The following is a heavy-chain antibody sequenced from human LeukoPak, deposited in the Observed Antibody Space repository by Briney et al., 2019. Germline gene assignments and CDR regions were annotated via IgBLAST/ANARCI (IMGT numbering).Heavy chain of an antibody. J-gene: IGHJ6*02. D-gene: IGHD3-3*01. Sequence: GASVKVSCKASGYNFNNYGFSWVRQAPGQGLEWMGWISVYNGNAEYAEQFQGRIIMTTDTSTSTVYMELQSLRSDDTAVYYCARDLEVWDFWSGYDAPYYYGMDVWGHGTTVTVSS. CDR1: GYNFNNYG. CDR3: ARDLEVWDFWSGYDAPYYYGMDV. CDR2: ISVYNGNA. V-gene: IGHV1-18*01.